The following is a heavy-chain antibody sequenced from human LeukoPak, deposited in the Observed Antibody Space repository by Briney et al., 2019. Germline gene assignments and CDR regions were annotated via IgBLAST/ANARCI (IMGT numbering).Heavy chain of an antibody. J-gene: IGHJ5*02. D-gene: IGHD3-9*01. Sequence: GGSLRLSCAASGFTFSSYWMSWVRQAPGKGLEWVANIKQDGSEKYYVDSVEGRFTISRDNAKNSLYLQMNSLRAEDTAVYYCARARYFDWLTYNWFDPWGQGTLVTVSS. V-gene: IGHV3-7*01. CDR1: GFTFSSYW. CDR3: ARARYFDWLTYNWFDP. CDR2: IKQDGSEK.